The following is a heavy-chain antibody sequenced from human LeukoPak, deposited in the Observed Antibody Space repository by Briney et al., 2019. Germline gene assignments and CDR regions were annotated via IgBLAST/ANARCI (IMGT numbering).Heavy chain of an antibody. Sequence: ASVKVSCKASGYTFTSCGISWVRQAPGQGLEWMGWISAYNGNTNYAQKLQGRVTMTTDTSTSTAYMELRSLRSDDTAVYYCARVLYYDSPYYYYMDVWGKGTTVTVSS. D-gene: IGHD3-22*01. V-gene: IGHV1-18*01. CDR3: ARVLYYDSPYYYYMDV. J-gene: IGHJ6*03. CDR2: ISAYNGNT. CDR1: GYTFTSCG.